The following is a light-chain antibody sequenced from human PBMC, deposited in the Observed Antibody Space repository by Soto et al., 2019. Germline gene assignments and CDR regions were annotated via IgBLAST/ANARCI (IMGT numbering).Light chain of an antibody. CDR3: QQRSNFPP. J-gene: IGKJ5*01. V-gene: IGKV4-1*01. CDR1: QTVLDSSNNKDY. Sequence: DIVMTPSPDSLALSMGERASISCKCSQTVLDSSNNKDYLTWYQQKPGQPPKLLIYWASAREFGVPARFSGSGSGTDFTLTISSLEPEDFAVYYCQQRSNFPPFGQGTRLEIK. CDR2: WAS.